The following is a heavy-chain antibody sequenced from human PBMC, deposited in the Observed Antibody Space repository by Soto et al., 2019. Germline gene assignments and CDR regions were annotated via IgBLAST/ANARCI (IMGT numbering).Heavy chain of an antibody. CDR2: ISSSSSYI. CDR1: GFTFSSYS. J-gene: IGHJ6*02. CDR3: ARDPLIVATTKGYYYYGMDV. D-gene: IGHD5-12*01. Sequence: PGGSLRLSCAASGFTFSSYSMNWVRQAPGKGLEWVSSISSSSSYIYYADSVKGRFTISRDNAKNSLYLQMNSLRAEDTAVYYCARDPLIVATTKGYYYYGMDVWGQGTTVTVSS. V-gene: IGHV3-21*01.